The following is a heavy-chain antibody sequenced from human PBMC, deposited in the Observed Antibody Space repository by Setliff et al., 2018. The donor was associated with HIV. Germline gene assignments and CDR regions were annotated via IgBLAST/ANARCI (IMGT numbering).Heavy chain of an antibody. CDR2: IYYSGST. CDR3: ARVGVVTPTYDAFDI. CDR1: GGSISTFY. D-gene: IGHD2-21*02. J-gene: IGHJ3*02. Sequence: PSETLSLTCTVSGGSISTFYWGWIRQPPGKGLEWIGSIYYSGSTYSNPYLKSRVTISVDTSKNQFSLKLSSVTAADTAVYYCARVGVVTPTYDAFDIWGQGTMVTVSS. V-gene: IGHV4-39*07.